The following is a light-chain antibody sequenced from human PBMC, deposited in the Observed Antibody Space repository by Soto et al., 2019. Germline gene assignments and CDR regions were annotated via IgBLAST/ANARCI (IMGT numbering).Light chain of an antibody. Sequence: QSVLTQPPSVSAAPGQKITISCSVSSSNIGNNYVSWYRQLPGTAPELLIYDINKRPSGIPDRFSGSKSGTSATLGITGLQTGDEADYYCGTWDSSLSAYVFGTGTKVTVL. CDR2: DIN. CDR3: GTWDSSLSAYV. CDR1: SSNIGNNY. J-gene: IGLJ1*01. V-gene: IGLV1-51*01.